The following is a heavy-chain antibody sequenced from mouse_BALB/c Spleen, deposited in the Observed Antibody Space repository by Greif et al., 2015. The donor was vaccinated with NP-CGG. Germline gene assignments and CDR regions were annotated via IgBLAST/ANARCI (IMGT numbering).Heavy chain of an antibody. J-gene: IGHJ1*01. V-gene: IGHV3-1*02. CDR3: ARGSTTEKDGECDV. Sequence: VPLPPSGPDLVQPSPSLSLTCTVTGYSITSGYSWHWIRQFPGNKLEWMGYIHYSGSTNYNPSLKSRIPITRDTSKNQFFLQVNSVTTEDTATYYWARGSTTEKDGECDVWGAGTTVTVSS. CDR1: GYSITSGYS. CDR2: IHYSGST. D-gene: IGHD2-14*01.